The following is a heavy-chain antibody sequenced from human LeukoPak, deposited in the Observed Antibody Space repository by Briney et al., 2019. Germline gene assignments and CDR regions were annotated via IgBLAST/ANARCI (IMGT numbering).Heavy chain of an antibody. CDR1: GFTFSSYA. CDR3: AKDHSPYSMVRYFDY. CDR2: ISGSGGST. V-gene: IGHV3-23*01. J-gene: IGHJ4*02. D-gene: IGHD6-13*01. Sequence: PGGSLRLSCAASGFTFSSYAMSWVRQAPGKGLEWVSAISGSGGSTYYADSVKGRFTISRDNSKNTLYLQMNSLRAEDTAVYYCAKDHSPYSMVRYFDYWGQGTVVTVSS.